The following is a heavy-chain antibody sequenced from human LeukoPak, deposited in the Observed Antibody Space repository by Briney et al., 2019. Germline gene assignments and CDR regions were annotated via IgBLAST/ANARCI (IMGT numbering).Heavy chain of an antibody. D-gene: IGHD6-19*01. Sequence: GASVKVSCKASGYTFTSYGISWVQQAPGQGLEWMGWISAYNGNTNYAQKLQGRVTMTTDTSTSTAYMELRSLRSDDTAVYYCARDHKKRSSGWGYYYYYGMDVWGKGTTVTVSS. J-gene: IGHJ6*04. CDR3: ARDHKKRSSGWGYYYYYGMDV. V-gene: IGHV1-18*04. CDR2: ISAYNGNT. CDR1: GYTFTSYG.